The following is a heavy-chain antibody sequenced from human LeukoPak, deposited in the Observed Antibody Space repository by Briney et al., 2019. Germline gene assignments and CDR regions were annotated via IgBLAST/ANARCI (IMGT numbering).Heavy chain of an antibody. D-gene: IGHD2-8*01. Sequence: GGSLGLSCAASGFTFDDYAMHWVRQAPGKGLEWVSGISWNSGSIGYADSVKGRFTISRDNAKNSLYLQMNSLRAEDTAVYYCVRDYTNGDNWFDPWGQGTLVTVSS. V-gene: IGHV3-9*01. CDR1: GFTFDDYA. CDR2: ISWNSGSI. CDR3: VRDYTNGDNWFDP. J-gene: IGHJ5*02.